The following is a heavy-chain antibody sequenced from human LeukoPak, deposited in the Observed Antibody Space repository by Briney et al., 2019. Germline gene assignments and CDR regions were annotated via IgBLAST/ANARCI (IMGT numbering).Heavy chain of an antibody. V-gene: IGHV1-18*01. CDR1: GYTFTSYG. J-gene: IGHJ5*02. D-gene: IGHD3-3*01. Sequence: ASVKVSCKAFGYTFTSYGISWVRQAPGQGLEWMGWISAYNGNTNYAQKLQGRVTMTTDTSTSTAYMELRSLRSDDTAVYYCARDYRRNYITIFGHNWFDPWGQGTLVTVSS. CDR2: ISAYNGNT. CDR3: ARDYRRNYITIFGHNWFDP.